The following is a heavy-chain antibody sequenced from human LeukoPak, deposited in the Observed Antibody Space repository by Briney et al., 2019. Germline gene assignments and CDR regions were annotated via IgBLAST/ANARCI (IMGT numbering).Heavy chain of an antibody. V-gene: IGHV3-23*01. CDR2: ISGSGGSI. CDR3: ARDKSYGDSSDC. D-gene: IGHD4-17*01. J-gene: IGHJ4*02. CDR1: GFTFSDYA. Sequence: GGSLRLSCTASGFTFSDYAMSWVRQAPGKGLEWVSGISGSGGSIRYADSVKGRFIISRDNSKNTLYLQMNSLRAEDTAVYYCARDKSYGDSSDCWGQGTLVTVSS.